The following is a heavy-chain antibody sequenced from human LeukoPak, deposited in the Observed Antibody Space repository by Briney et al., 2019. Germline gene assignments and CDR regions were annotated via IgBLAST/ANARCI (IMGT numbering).Heavy chain of an antibody. Sequence: SETLSLTCTVSGGSISSGGYYWSWIRQPAGKGLEWIGRIYTSGSTNYNPSLKSRVTMSVDTSKNQFSLKLSSVTAADTAVYYCARDTIGGRSGLEYWGQGTLVTVSS. J-gene: IGHJ4*02. D-gene: IGHD3-3*01. CDR1: GGSISSGGYY. CDR2: IYTSGST. V-gene: IGHV4-61*02. CDR3: ARDTIGGRSGLEY.